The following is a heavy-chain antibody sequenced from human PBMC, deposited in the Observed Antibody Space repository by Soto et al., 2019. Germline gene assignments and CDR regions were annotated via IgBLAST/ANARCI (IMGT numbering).Heavy chain of an antibody. J-gene: IGHJ4*02. D-gene: IGHD5-18*01. CDR2: ISAYNGNT. Sequence: QFQLVQSGAEVKKPGASVKVSCKASGYTFASYAISWMRQAPGQGLEGMGWISAYNGNTNYAQKLHGRVTMTTDTSTSTAYMELRSLRSDDTAVYYCARDPPQPDYWGQGTLVPVSS. CDR3: ARDPPQPDY. V-gene: IGHV1-18*01. CDR1: GYTFASYA.